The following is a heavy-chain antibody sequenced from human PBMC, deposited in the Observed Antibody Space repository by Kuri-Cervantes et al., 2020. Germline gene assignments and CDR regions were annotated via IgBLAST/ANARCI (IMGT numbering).Heavy chain of an antibody. CDR3: ACREAIDWGAVIPSAFDAFDI. CDR1: GYTFTSYA. Sequence: SVHVSCQACGYTFTSYAMHWVRQAPGQRLEGMGWSNAGNGNTKYSQEFQGRVTITSDTSVSTSYMELSSLRSEDTAVYYCACREAIDWGAVIPSAFDAFDIWGQGTMVTVSS. D-gene: IGHD2-2*01. V-gene: IGHV1-3*02. CDR2: SNAGNGNT. J-gene: IGHJ3*02.